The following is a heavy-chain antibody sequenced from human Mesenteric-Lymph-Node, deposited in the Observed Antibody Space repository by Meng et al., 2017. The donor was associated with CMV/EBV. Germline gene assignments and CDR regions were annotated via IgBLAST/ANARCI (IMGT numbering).Heavy chain of an antibody. J-gene: IGHJ6*02. Sequence: GESLKISCAASGFTLSGSALHWVRQAPGQGLQWVGRIRRKANTYATAYNASVDGRFTISRDDSKNAAYLQMNSLKSEDTAVYFCTREVLPASSLDYTYYGMDVWGQGTTVTVSS. CDR3: TREVLPASSLDYTYYGMDV. CDR1: GFTLSGSA. D-gene: IGHD1-26*01. V-gene: IGHV3-73*01. CDR2: IRRKANTYAT.